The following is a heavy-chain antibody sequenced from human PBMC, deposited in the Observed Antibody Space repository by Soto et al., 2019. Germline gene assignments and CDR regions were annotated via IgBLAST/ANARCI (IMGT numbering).Heavy chain of an antibody. CDR1: GYTFTSYD. V-gene: IGHV1-8*01. CDR2: MNPNSDNT. CDR3: AKTLFNCSSTSCSLRPPLYFDY. D-gene: IGHD2-2*01. J-gene: IGHJ4*02. Sequence: ASVKVSCKASGYTFTSYDINCVRQATGQGLEWMGWMNPNSDNTGYAQKFQGRVTMTRNTSISSAYMELSSLRSEDTAVYYCAKTLFNCSSTSCSLRPPLYFDYWGQGTLVTVSS.